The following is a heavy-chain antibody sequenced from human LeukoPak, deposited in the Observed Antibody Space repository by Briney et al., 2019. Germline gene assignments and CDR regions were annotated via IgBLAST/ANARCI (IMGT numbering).Heavy chain of an antibody. J-gene: IGHJ4*02. CDR1: GGSISSYY. CDR3: ARDQYYYDSSGYYRFDY. CDR2: IHTSGST. D-gene: IGHD3-22*01. V-gene: IGHV4-4*07. Sequence: RPSETLSLTCTVSGGSISSYYWSWIRQPAGKGLEWTGRIHTSGSTNYNPSLKSRVTMSVDTSKNQFSLKLSSVTAADTAVYYCARDQYYYDSSGYYRFDYWGQGTLVTVSS.